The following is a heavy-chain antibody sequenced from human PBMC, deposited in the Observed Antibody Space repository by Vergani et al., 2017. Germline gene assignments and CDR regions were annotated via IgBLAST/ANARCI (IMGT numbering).Heavy chain of an antibody. Sequence: EVQLVESGGGLVQPGGSLRLSCAASGFTFSSYSMNWVRQAPGKGLEWGSYISSSSSTIYYADSVKGRFTISRDNAKNSLYLQMNSLRDEDTAVDFCARADPSYDFWSGYYYMDVWGKGTTVTVSS. V-gene: IGHV3-48*02. CDR1: GFTFSSYS. CDR2: ISSSSSTI. J-gene: IGHJ6*03. CDR3: ARADPSYDFWSGYYYMDV. D-gene: IGHD3-3*01.